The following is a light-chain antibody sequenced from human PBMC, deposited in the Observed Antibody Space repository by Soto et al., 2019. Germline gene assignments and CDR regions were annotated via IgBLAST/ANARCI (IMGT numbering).Light chain of an antibody. J-gene: IGKJ2*02. CDR1: QSVLLSSTNKNY. V-gene: IGKV4-1*01. Sequence: DIVMTQSPDSLAVSLGERATIHCKSSQSVLLSSTNKNYLAWYQQKPRQPPKLLIYWASTRESGVPDRFSGSGSGTDFTLTITSRQAEDVAVYYCQQYSAPPRTFGQGTKLEIK. CDR3: QQYSAPPRT. CDR2: WAS.